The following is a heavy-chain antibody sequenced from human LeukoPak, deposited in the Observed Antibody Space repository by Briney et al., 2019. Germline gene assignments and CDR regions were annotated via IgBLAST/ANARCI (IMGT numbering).Heavy chain of an antibody. J-gene: IGHJ6*02. CDR1: GFTFDDYA. V-gene: IGHV3-43D*03. CDR3: AKDLAHIVVVVAATVVDYYYYGMDV. D-gene: IGHD2-15*01. CDR2: ISWDGGST. Sequence: GGSLRLSCAASGFTFDDYAMHWVRHAPGKGLEWVSLISWDGGSTYYADSVKGRFTISRDNSKNSLYLQMNSLRTEDTALYYCAKDLAHIVVVVAATVVDYYYYGMDVWGQGTTVTVSS.